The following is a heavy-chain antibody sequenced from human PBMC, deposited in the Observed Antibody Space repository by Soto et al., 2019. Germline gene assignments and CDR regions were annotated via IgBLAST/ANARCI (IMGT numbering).Heavy chain of an antibody. V-gene: IGHV1-69*01. CDR3: ARATLYYDSSGYSDY. D-gene: IGHD3-22*01. CDR1: GGTFSSYA. Sequence: VKVSCKASGGTFSSYAISWVRQAPGQGLEWMGGIIPIFGTANYAQKFQGRVTITADESTSTAYMELSSLRSEDTAVYYCARATLYYDSSGYSDYWGQGTLVTVSS. CDR2: IIPIFGTA. J-gene: IGHJ4*02.